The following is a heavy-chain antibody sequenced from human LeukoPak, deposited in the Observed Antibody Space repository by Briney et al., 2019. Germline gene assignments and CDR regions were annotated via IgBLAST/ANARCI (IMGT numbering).Heavy chain of an antibody. J-gene: IGHJ4*02. D-gene: IGHD6-19*01. Sequence: GRSLRLSCAASGFTYSDYAMEWVRQTPGKGLEWVSSITPPTDHTFYTPSLEGRFTISGHNAKHSLYLQMNNLRADDTAVYYCARLAGPRPGTYYFDFWGQGVQVTVSS. CDR2: ITPPTDHT. V-gene: IGHV3-21*03. CDR3: ARLAGPRPGTYYFDF. CDR1: GFTYSDYA.